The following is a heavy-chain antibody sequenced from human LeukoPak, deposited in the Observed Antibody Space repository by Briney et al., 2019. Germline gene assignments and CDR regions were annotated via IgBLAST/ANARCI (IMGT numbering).Heavy chain of an antibody. J-gene: IGHJ6*02. D-gene: IGHD4-11*01. CDR2: SIPSFDSA. CDR1: VSTFTSYA. V-gene: IGHV1-69*13. Sequence: SVTVSCKSSVSTFTSYAISWVRRAPRQPLEWRGGSIPSFDSADYAQKFQGRVTITADESTSAAYMELSRLRSEDTAVYYCAILGCYSNYHYYYGMDVWGQGTTVTVSS. CDR3: AILGCYSNYHYYYGMDV.